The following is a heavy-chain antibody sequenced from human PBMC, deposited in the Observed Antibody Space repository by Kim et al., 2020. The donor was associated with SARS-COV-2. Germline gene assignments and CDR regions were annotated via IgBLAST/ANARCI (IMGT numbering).Heavy chain of an antibody. CDR3: ARLRYGSGSYYDY. V-gene: IGHV5-10-1*01. Sequence: RPSFQGHVTISADKSISTAYLQWSSLKASDTAMYYCARLRYGSGSYYDYWGQGTLVTVSS. D-gene: IGHD3-10*01. J-gene: IGHJ4*02.